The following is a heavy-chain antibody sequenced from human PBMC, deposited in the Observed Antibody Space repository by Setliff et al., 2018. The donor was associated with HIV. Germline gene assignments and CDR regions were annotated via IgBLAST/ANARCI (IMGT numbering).Heavy chain of an antibody. Sequence: SETLSLTCAVYGGSFSGHYWSWIRQPPGKGLGWIGEINHSGISNFNPSLKSRVTIPIDTPRNQFSLKLSSVTAADTAVYYCARGGGFWSGQLDFWGQGTLVTVSS. CDR3: ARGGGFWSGQLDF. J-gene: IGHJ4*02. CDR2: INHSGIS. D-gene: IGHD3-3*01. CDR1: GGSFSGHY. V-gene: IGHV4-34*01.